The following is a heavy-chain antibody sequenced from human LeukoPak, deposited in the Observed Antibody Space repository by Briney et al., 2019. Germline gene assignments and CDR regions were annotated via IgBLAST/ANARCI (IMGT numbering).Heavy chain of an antibody. D-gene: IGHD1-1*01. CDR1: GFIFREYY. CDR2: ISSSATVL. J-gene: IGHJ5*02. Sequence: GALRLSCATSGFIFREYYMSWLRQAPGKAVECILRISSSATVLYSADSVKGRFTISRDNAKKSLYLQMNSLRDEDTAVYYCARETTYKFDPWGQGTLVTVSS. V-gene: IGHV3-11*01. CDR3: ARETTYKFDP.